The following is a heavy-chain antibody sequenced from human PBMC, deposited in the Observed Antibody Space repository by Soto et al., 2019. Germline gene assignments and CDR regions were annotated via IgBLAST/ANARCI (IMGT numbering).Heavy chain of an antibody. CDR3: ARDRCSGGSCYQWDY. D-gene: IGHD2-15*01. J-gene: IGHJ4*02. V-gene: IGHV4-61*01. Sequence: QVQLQESGPGLVKPSETLSLTCTVSGGSVSSGSYYWSWIRQPPGKGLEWIGYIYYSGSTNYNPSLKSRVTISVDTSKNQFALKLSSVTAADTAVYYCARDRCSGGSCYQWDYWGQGTLVTVSS. CDR1: GGSVSSGSYY. CDR2: IYYSGST.